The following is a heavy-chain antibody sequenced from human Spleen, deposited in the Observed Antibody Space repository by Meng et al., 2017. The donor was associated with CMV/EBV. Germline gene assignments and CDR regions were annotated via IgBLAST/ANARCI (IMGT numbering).Heavy chain of an antibody. CDR2: MNPKKGKT. D-gene: IGHD3-3*01. V-gene: IGHV1-8*02. CDR3: ARGQDDFYSGDWFDP. CDR1: GYTFTDYY. J-gene: IGHJ5*02. Sequence: ASVKVSCKASGYTFTDYYMHWVRQAPGQGLEWMGWMNPKKGKTGYSQKFQGRVTMTWNISMSTAYVELSSLRSEDTAVYYCARGQDDFYSGDWFDPWGQGTLVTVSS.